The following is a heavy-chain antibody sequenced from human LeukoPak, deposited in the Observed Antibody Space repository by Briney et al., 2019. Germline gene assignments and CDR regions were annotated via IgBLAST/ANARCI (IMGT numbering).Heavy chain of an antibody. D-gene: IGHD3-22*01. CDR2: IKSDGSA. CDR1: GFTFSSYW. Sequence: GGSLRLSCAASGFTFSSYWMHWVRQAPGKGLVWVSRIKSDGSANYADSVKGRFTISRDNAKNTLSLQMNSLRAEDTGVYYCARAPSEIGGYYPEYFRHWGQGTLVTVSS. CDR3: ARAPSEIGGYYPEYFRH. V-gene: IGHV3-74*01. J-gene: IGHJ1*01.